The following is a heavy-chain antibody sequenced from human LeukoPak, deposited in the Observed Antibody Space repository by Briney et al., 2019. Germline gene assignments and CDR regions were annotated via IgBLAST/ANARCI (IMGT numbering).Heavy chain of an antibody. CDR3: ARGLQAAAGTIDY. D-gene: IGHD6-13*01. V-gene: IGHV1-8*02. Sequence: ASVKVSCKASGYTFTGYYMHWVRQATGQGLEWMGWMNPNSGNTGYAQKFQGRVTMTRNTSISTAYMELSSLRSEDTAVYYCARGLQAAAGTIDYWGQGTLVTVSS. CDR2: MNPNSGNT. J-gene: IGHJ4*02. CDR1: GYTFTGYY.